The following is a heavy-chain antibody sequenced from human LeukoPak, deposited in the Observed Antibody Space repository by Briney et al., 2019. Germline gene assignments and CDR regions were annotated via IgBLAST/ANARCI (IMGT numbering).Heavy chain of an antibody. CDR2: IYYSGST. V-gene: IGHV4-61*05. D-gene: IGHD5-18*01. CDR3: ASGRGLYSFYAFNV. J-gene: IGHJ3*01. Sequence: SETLSLTCTVSGGSISSSRYYWGWIRQPPGKGLEWIGYIYYSGSTNYNPSLKSRVTISVGTSKNQFSLKLSSVTAADTAVYYCASGRGLYSFYAFNVWGQGTMVTVSS. CDR1: GGSISSSRYY.